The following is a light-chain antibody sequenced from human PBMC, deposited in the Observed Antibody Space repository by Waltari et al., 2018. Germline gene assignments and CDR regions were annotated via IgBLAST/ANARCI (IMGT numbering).Light chain of an antibody. Sequence: NHVSWYQQHPGKAPKLMIYDVSSRPSGVSNRFFGSKSGTTASLTVSGLQAEDEAVYFCSSYSTSITPYVFGAGTKVTVL. V-gene: IGLV2-14*03. CDR1: NH. J-gene: IGLJ1*01. CDR2: DVS. CDR3: SSYSTSITPYV.